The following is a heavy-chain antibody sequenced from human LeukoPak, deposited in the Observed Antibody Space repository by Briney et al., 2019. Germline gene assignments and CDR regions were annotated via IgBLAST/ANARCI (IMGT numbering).Heavy chain of an antibody. CDR1: GYTFTSYV. CDR3: AREMRGPYFDFWSGYHNWFDP. D-gene: IGHD3-3*01. V-gene: IGHV1-18*01. CDR2: INAYNGNA. Sequence: GASVKVSCKSSGYTFTSYVISWVRQAPGQGLEWMGWINAYNGNANYAQKLQGRVTMTTDTSTSTAYMELRSLRSDDTAVYYCAREMRGPYFDFWSGYHNWFDPWGEGTLVTVSS. J-gene: IGHJ5*02.